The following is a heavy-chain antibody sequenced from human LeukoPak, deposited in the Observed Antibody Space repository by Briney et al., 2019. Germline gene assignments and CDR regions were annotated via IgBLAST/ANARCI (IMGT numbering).Heavy chain of an antibody. CDR1: GGSFSGYY. Sequence: PSETLSLTCAVYGGSFSGYYWSWIRQPPGKGLEWIGEINHSGSTNYNPSLKSRVTISVDTSKNQFSLKLNSVTATDTVVYYCARHNLYGDYFDYWDQGTLVTVSS. J-gene: IGHJ4*02. CDR2: INHSGST. D-gene: IGHD4-17*01. V-gene: IGHV4-34*01. CDR3: ARHNLYGDYFDY.